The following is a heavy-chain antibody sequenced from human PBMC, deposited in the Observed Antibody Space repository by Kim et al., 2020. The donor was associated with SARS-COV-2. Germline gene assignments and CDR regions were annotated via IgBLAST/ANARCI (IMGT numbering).Heavy chain of an antibody. V-gene: IGHV3-74*01. CDR3: AAVTGTVN. D-gene: IGHD6-19*01. J-gene: IGHJ4*02. Sequence: GSATTYADSGKGRFTSSRDNAKNTLYLHMNSLRVEDTAVYHCAAVTGTVNWGQGTLVIVSS. CDR2: GSAT.